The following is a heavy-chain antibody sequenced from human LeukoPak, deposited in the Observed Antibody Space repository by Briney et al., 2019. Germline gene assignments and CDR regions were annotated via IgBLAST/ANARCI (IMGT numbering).Heavy chain of an antibody. J-gene: IGHJ6*02. CDR1: GFTFSSYA. CDR3: ARASIAVAGYGMDV. CDR2: ISYDGSNK. Sequence: GGSLRLSCAASGFTFSSYAMHWVRQAPGKGLEWVAVISYDGSNKYYADSVKGRFTISRDNSKNTLYLQMNSLRAEDTAVYCCARASIAVAGYGMDVWGQGTTVTVSS. V-gene: IGHV3-30-3*01. D-gene: IGHD6-19*01.